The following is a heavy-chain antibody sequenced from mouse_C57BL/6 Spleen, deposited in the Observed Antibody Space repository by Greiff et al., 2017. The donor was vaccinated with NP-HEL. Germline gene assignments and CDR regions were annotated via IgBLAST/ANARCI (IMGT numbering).Heavy chain of an antibody. CDR2: INPNNGGT. CDR3: ARYTTVVATGYCFDY. CDR1: GYTFTDYY. D-gene: IGHD1-1*01. V-gene: IGHV1-26*01. Sequence: EVQLQQSGPELVKPGASVKISCKASGYTFTDYYMNWVKQSHGKSLEWIGDINPNNGGTSYNQKFKGKATLTVDKSSSTAYMELRSLTSEDSAVYYCARYTTVVATGYCFDYWGQGTTLTVSS. J-gene: IGHJ2*01.